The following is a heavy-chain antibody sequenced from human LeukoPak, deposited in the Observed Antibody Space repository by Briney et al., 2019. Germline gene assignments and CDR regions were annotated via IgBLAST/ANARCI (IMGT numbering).Heavy chain of an antibody. J-gene: IGHJ4*02. CDR3: ASPLGYCSGGSCGY. CDR2: INPNSGGT. D-gene: IGHD2-15*01. Sequence: ASVKVSCKASGCTFTGYYMHWVRQAPGQGLEWMGRINPNSGGTNYAQKFQGRVTMTRDTSISTAYMELSRLRSDDTAVYYCASPLGYCSGGSCGYWGQGTLVTVSS. V-gene: IGHV1-2*06. CDR1: GCTFTGYY.